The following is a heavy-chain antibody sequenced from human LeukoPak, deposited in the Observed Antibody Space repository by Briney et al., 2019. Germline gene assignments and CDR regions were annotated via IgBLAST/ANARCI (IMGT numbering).Heavy chain of an antibody. CDR3: ASPRGYYDSSGLVAFDI. CDR1: GYSFSTYW. J-gene: IGHJ3*02. CDR2: IYPGDSDT. V-gene: IGHV5-51*01. D-gene: IGHD3-22*01. Sequence: GESLKISCQGSGYSFSTYWITWVRQMPGKGLEWMGIIYPGDSDTRYSPSFQGQVTISADKSISTAYLQWSSLKASDTAMYYCASPRGYYDSSGLVAFDIWGQGTMVTVSS.